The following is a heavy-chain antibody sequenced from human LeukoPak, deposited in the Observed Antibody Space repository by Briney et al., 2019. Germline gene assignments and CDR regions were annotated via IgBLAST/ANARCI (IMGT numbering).Heavy chain of an antibody. D-gene: IGHD6-19*01. Sequence: ASVKVSCKASGYTFTGYYMHWVRQAPGQGLEWMGWINPNSGGTNYAQKFQGRVTMTRDTSISTAYMELSRLRSDDTAAYYCARDSSSGWPKYYFDYWGQGTLVTVSS. CDR2: INPNSGGT. J-gene: IGHJ4*02. CDR3: ARDSSSGWPKYYFDY. CDR1: GYTFTGYY. V-gene: IGHV1-2*02.